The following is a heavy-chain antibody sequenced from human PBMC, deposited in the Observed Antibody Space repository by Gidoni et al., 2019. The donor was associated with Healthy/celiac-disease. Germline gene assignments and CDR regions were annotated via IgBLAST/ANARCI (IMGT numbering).Heavy chain of an antibody. J-gene: IGHJ3*02. Sequence: QVQLVESGGGVVQPGRSLRLYCAAPGFTFSSDAMHWVRQAPGKGLEWLAVISYDGSNKYYADSVKGRFTISRDNSKNTLYLQMNSLRAEDTAVYYCAVGQAAAGAFDIWGQGTMVTVSS. D-gene: IGHD6-13*01. CDR1: GFTFSSDA. CDR2: ISYDGSNK. V-gene: IGHV3-30-3*01. CDR3: AVGQAAAGAFDI.